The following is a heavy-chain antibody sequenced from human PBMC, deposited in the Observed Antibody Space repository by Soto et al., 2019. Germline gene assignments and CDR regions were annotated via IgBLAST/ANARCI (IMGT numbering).Heavy chain of an antibody. CDR1: GYTFTGYY. CDR2: INPNSGGT. V-gene: IGHV1-2*04. Sequence: ASVKVSCKASGYTFTGYYMHWVRQAPGQGLEWMGWINPNSGGTNYAQKFQGWVTMTRDTSISTAYMELSRLRSDDTAVYYCARSQGSSSGDDYYYGMDVWGQGTTVTVSS. J-gene: IGHJ6*02. D-gene: IGHD6-6*01. CDR3: ARSQGSSSGDDYYYGMDV.